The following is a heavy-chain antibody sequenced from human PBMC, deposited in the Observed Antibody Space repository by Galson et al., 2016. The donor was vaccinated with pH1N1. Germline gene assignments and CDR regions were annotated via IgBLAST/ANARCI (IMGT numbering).Heavy chain of an antibody. Sequence: SVKVSCKASGGVFSNSGFSWVRQAPGEGLEWMGGIIPLFGTTNYARKFRDRITSTADESITTSYVELRSLRSAAKAMYYCARDPDVYGGHSRRAPQAGAYGGQGTLVTVSS. CDR3: ARDPDVYGGHSRRAPQAGAY. CDR2: IIPLFGTT. V-gene: IGHV1-69*13. J-gene: IGHJ4*02. D-gene: IGHD2-21*01. CDR1: GGVFSNSG.